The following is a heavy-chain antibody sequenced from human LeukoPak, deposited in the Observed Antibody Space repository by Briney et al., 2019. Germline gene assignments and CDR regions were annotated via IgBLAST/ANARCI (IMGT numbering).Heavy chain of an antibody. Sequence: GGSLRLSCAASGFTFSSYAMSWVRQAPGKGLEWVAVIWYDGSNKYYADSVKGRFTISRDNSKNTLYLQMNSLRAEDTAVYYCARAAYYDSSGYYPTSDFDYWGQGTLVTVSS. CDR2: IWYDGSNK. D-gene: IGHD3-22*01. CDR1: GFTFSSYA. CDR3: ARAAYYDSSGYYPTSDFDY. J-gene: IGHJ4*02. V-gene: IGHV3-33*08.